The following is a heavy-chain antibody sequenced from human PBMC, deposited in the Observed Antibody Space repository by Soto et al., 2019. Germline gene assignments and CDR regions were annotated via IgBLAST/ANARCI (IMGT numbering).Heavy chain of an antibody. J-gene: IGHJ4*01. CDR1: GYTFITYS. Sequence: ASVKVSCKASGYTFITYSLHWVRQAPGQSLEWMGWINAGNGNTKDSQKFQGRVTITRDTSASTAYMELSSLRSEDTAVYYCARDRTGSGRADLDYWG. CDR3: ARDRTGSGRADLDY. D-gene: IGHD3-10*01. CDR2: INAGNGNT. V-gene: IGHV1-3*01.